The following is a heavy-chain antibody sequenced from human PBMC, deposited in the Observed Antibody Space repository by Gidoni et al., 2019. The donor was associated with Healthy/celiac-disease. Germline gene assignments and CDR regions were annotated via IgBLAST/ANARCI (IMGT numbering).Heavy chain of an antibody. D-gene: IGHD2-2*01. CDR2: INPNSGGT. J-gene: IGHJ5*02. Sequence: QVQLVQSGAEVQKPGASVKVSCQASGYTFTGYYMHWVRQAPGQGLEWMGWINPNSGGTNYAQKFQGRVTMTRDTSISTAYMELSRLRSDDTAVYYCARVSYCSSTSYCLDPWGQGTLVTVSS. CDR1: GYTFTGYY. V-gene: IGHV1-2*02. CDR3: ARVSYCSSTSYCLDP.